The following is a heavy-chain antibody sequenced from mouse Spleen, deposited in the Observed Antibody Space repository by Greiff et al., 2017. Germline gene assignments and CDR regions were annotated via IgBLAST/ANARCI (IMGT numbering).Heavy chain of an antibody. V-gene: IGHV5-17*02. D-gene: IGHD1-1*01. Sequence: EVKLVESGGGLVQPGGSRKLSCAASGFTFSSFGMHWVRQAPEKGLEWVAYISSGSSTIYYADTVKGRFTISRDNPKNTLFLQMTSLRSEDTAMYYCARETRVVAGDYWGQGTTLTVSS. CDR1: GFTFSSFG. J-gene: IGHJ2*01. CDR2: ISSGSSTI. CDR3: ARETRVVAGDY.